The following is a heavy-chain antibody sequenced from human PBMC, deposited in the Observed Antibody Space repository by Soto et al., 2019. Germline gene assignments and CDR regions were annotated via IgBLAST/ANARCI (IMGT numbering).Heavy chain of an antibody. CDR1: GFSPRTNGVG. J-gene: IGHJ5*02. CDR3: AKSGSSGWYGWFDP. Sequence: SGPTLVNPTQTLTLTCIFSGFSPRTNGVGVGWIRQPPGKALEWLGFIYWNDDKRYSPSLKSRLTITKDTSKNQVVLTMTNMDPVDTATYYCAKSGSSGWYGWFDPWGQGTLVTVSS. CDR2: IYWNDDK. V-gene: IGHV2-5*01. D-gene: IGHD6-19*01.